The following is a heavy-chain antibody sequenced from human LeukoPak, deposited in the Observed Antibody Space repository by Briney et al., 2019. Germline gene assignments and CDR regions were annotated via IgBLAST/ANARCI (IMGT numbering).Heavy chain of an antibody. CDR1: GGSISSGGYY. V-gene: IGHV4-39*01. CDR3: ARNFRDTAMAPAAAFDI. Sequence: SETLSLTCTVSGGSISSGGYYWGWIRQPPGKGLEWIGSIYYSGSTYYNPSLKSRVTISVDTSKNQFSLKLSSVTAADTAVYYCARNFRDTAMAPAAAFDIWGQGTMVTVSS. D-gene: IGHD5-18*01. CDR2: IYYSGST. J-gene: IGHJ3*02.